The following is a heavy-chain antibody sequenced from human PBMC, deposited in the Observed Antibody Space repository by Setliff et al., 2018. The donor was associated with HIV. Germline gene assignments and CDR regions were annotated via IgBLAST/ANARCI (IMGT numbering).Heavy chain of an antibody. V-gene: IGHV1-8*01. D-gene: IGHD4-17*01. J-gene: IGHJ6*02. CDR2: INPNSGNI. Sequence: EASVKVSCKASGYTFTSYDINWVRQATGQGLEWMAWINPNSGNIDYAQKFQGRVTMTKNTSISTAYLELSSLRSEDTAVYYCARGSFFGDYGNYYYYALDVWGQGTTVTVSS. CDR1: GYTFTSYD. CDR3: ARGSFFGDYGNYYYYALDV.